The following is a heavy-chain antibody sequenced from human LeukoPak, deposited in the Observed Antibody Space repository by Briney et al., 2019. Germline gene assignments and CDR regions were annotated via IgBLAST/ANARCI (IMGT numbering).Heavy chain of an antibody. CDR3: ATGIRDSSGSYYFDY. V-gene: IGHV1-24*01. CDR2: FDPKDGET. J-gene: IGHJ4*02. D-gene: IGHD3-22*01. CDR1: GYTLTELS. Sequence: ASVKVSCKVSGYTLTELSMHWVRQAPGKGLEWMGGFDPKDGETIYAQKFQGRVTMTEDTSTDTAYMELSSLRSEDTAVYYCATGIRDSSGSYYFDYWGQGTLVTVSS.